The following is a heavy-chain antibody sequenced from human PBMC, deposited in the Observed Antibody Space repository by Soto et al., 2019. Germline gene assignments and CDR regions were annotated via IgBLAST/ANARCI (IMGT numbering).Heavy chain of an antibody. J-gene: IGHJ6*02. V-gene: IGHV4-34*01. Sequence: QVQLQQWGAGLLKPSETLSLTCAVYGGSFNDYYSTWIRQSPGKGLEWIGEINHSGSTNYNPSLKSRVTMSIDTSRSELSRNLSSVSAADAGVYYCARRSSYYYYFAMDVWGQGTTVTVSS. CDR2: INHSGST. CDR1: GGSFNDYY. CDR3: ARRSSYYYYFAMDV. D-gene: IGHD2-2*01.